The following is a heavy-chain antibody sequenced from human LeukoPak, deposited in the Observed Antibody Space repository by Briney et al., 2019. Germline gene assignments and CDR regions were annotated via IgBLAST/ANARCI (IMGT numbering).Heavy chain of an antibody. CDR2: VSYSGGT. CDR3: ATSIGSKNAFHI. J-gene: IGHJ3*02. Sequence: PSETLSLTCSVSGASITSLYWTWIRQPPGRGLEWIGFVSYSGGTNYNPSLKSRPYMSMDTSKNQFFLNLGSVTASDTAVYFCATSIGSKNAFHIWGRGTAVTVSS. V-gene: IGHV4-59*08. D-gene: IGHD3-10*01. CDR1: GASITSLY.